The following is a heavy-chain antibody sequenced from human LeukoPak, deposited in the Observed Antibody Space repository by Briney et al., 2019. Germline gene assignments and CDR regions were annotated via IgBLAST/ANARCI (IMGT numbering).Heavy chain of an antibody. D-gene: IGHD3-3*01. CDR1: GFTFGDYA. V-gene: IGHV3-49*04. CDR3: TLGFLEWFICDY. J-gene: IGHJ4*02. Sequence: GGSLRLSCTASGFTFGDYAMSWVRQAPGKGLEWVGFIRSKAYGGTTEYAASVKGRFTISRDDSKSIAYLQMNSLKTEDTAVYYCTLGFLEWFICDYCGQGTLVTVSS. CDR2: IRSKAYGGTT.